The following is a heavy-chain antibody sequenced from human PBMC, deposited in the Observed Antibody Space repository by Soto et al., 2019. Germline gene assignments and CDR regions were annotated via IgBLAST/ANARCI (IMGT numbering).Heavy chain of an antibody. V-gene: IGHV3-7*01. J-gene: IGHJ6*03. CDR1: GFTFSSYW. CDR2: IKQDGSEK. CDR3: ARDRSYYDFKNYYYYYYMDV. D-gene: IGHD3-3*01. Sequence: GGSLRLSCAASGFTFSSYWMSWVRQAPGKGLEWVANIKQDGSEKYYVDYVKGRFTISRDNATNSLYLQMNSLRAEDTAVYYCARDRSYYDFKNYYYYYYMDVWGKGTTVTVSS.